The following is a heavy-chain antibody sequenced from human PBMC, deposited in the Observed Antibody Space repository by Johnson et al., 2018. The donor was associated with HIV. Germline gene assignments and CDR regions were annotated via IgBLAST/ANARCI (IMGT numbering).Heavy chain of an antibody. CDR2: ISYDGSNK. CDR1: GFTFSSYA. J-gene: IGHJ3*02. D-gene: IGHD1-26*01. CDR3: ARSIVGAIVDAFDM. V-gene: IGHV3-30*04. Sequence: QMQLVESGGGVVQPGRSLRLSCAASGFTFSSYAMHWVRQAPGKGLEWVAVISYDGSNKYYADSVKGRFPISRDNAKNSLYLQMNSLRAEDTAVYYCARSIVGAIVDAFDMWGQATMVTVSS.